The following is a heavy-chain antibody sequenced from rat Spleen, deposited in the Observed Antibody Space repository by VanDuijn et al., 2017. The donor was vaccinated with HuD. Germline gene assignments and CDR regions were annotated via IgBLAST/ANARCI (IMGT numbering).Heavy chain of an antibody. D-gene: IGHD1-1*01. J-gene: IGHJ1*01. V-gene: IGHV5S10*01. CDR3: ARQGTTVVRHWYFDF. CDR2: IIYDGSRT. Sequence: EVQLVESGGGLVQPGRSLKLSCAASGFTFSDYNMAWVRQAPKKGLEWVATIIYDGSRTYYRDSVKGRFTISRDNAKNTQYLQMDSLRSEDTATYYCARQGTTVVRHWYFDFWGPGTMVTVSS. CDR1: GFTFSDYN.